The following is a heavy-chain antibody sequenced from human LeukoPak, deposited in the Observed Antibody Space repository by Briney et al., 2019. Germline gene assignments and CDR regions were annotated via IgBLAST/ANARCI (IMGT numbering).Heavy chain of an antibody. D-gene: IGHD6-13*01. V-gene: IGHV3-21*01. J-gene: IGHJ4*02. CDR3: ARVPRLFIAAPLDD. Sequence: PGGSLRLSCAASGFTFSSYSMNWVRQAPGKGLEWVSSISSSSSYIYYADSVKGRFTISRDNAKNSLYLQMNSLRAEDTAVYYCARVPRLFIAAPLDDWGQGTLVTVSS. CDR2: ISSSSSYI. CDR1: GFTFSSYS.